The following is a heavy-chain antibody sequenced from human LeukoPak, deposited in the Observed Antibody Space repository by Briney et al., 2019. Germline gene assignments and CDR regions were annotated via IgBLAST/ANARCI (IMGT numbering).Heavy chain of an antibody. Sequence: SETLSLTCTVSGGSISSSSYYWGWIRQPPGKGLEWIGSIYYSGSTYYNPSLKSRVTISVDTSKNQFSLKLTSVTAADTAMYYCARIRGWEGSRSYYYYYMDVWGKGTTVTVSS. CDR1: GGSISSSSYY. D-gene: IGHD1-26*01. CDR3: ARIRGWEGSRSYYYYYMDV. CDR2: IYYSGST. V-gene: IGHV4-39*07. J-gene: IGHJ6*03.